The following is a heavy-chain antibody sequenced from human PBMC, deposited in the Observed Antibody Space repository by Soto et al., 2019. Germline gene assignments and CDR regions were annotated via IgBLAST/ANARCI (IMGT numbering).Heavy chain of an antibody. CDR1: GFTFSSYA. V-gene: IGHV3-23*01. D-gene: IGHD6-6*01. CDR2: ISGSGGST. Sequence: SLRLSCAASGFTFSSYAMIWVRQAPGKGLEWVSAISGSGGSTYYADSVKGRFTISRDNSKNTLYLQMNSLRAEDTAVYYCAKAGYSSSYLPNYYYYYGMDVWGQGTTVTVSS. J-gene: IGHJ6*02. CDR3: AKAGYSSSYLPNYYYYYGMDV.